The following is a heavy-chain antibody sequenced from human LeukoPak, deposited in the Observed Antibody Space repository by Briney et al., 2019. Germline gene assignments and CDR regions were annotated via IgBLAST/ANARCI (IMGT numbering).Heavy chain of an antibody. CDR1: GYSFSTYW. CDR2: IYPGDSDT. CDR3: ARFSVGGTYYPNY. D-gene: IGHD1-26*01. V-gene: IGHV5-51*01. Sequence: HGESLKISCKASGYSFSTYWIGWVRQMPGKGLEWMGIIYPGDSDTRYSPSFQGQVTISADKSISTAYLQWSSLKASDTAMYYCARFSVGGTYYPNYWGQGTLVSVSS. J-gene: IGHJ4*02.